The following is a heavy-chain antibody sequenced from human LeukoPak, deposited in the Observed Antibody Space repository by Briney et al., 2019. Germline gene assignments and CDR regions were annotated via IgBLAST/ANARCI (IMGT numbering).Heavy chain of an antibody. Sequence: GGTLRLSCAASGFTFSSYAMSGVRQAPAKGLEWVSAISGRGGRTYYADSAKGRYHISRDNSKNTLYLQMNSLRAEDTAVYYCARALGSGYYYDSSGSPVGYWGQGTLVTVSS. CDR2: ISGRGGRT. J-gene: IGHJ4*02. CDR3: ARALGSGYYYDSSGSPVGY. CDR1: GFTFSSYA. D-gene: IGHD3-22*01. V-gene: IGHV3-23*01.